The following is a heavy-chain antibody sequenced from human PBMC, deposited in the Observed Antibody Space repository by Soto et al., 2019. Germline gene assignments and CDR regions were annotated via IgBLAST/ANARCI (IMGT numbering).Heavy chain of an antibody. CDR1: GFTFSSYS. D-gene: IGHD3-10*01. J-gene: IGHJ6*02. CDR3: ARDRTTYYGSGPRAGYYYYGMDV. CDR2: ISSSSSYI. V-gene: IGHV3-21*01. Sequence: PGGSLRLSCAASGFTFSSYSMNWVRQAPGKGLEWVSSISSSSSYIYYADSVKGRFTISRDNAKNSLYLQMNSLRAEDTAVYYCARDRTTYYGSGPRAGYYYYGMDVWGQGTTVTVSS.